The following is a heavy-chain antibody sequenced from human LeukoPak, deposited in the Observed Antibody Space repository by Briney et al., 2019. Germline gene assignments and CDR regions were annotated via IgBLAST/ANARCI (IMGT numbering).Heavy chain of an antibody. D-gene: IGHD3-22*01. CDR1: GFIFSSYG. CDR2: MRSDGSDK. V-gene: IGHV3-30*02. J-gene: IGHJ4*02. CDR3: AKHDSSSYY. Sequence: GGSLRLSCAASGFIFSSYGMHWVRQAPGKGLEWVAFMRSDGSDKYYADSVKGRFTISRDNSKNTLYLQKNSLRAEDTAVYYCAKHDSSSYYWGQGTLVTVSS.